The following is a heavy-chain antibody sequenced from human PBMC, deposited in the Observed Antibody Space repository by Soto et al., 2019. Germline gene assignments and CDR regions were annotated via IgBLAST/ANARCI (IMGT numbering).Heavy chain of an antibody. V-gene: IGHV3-23*01. D-gene: IGHD6-13*01. CDR2: ISGSGGST. CDR3: AKSAGKQLVPDY. CDR1: GFTFSSYA. J-gene: IGHJ4*02. Sequence: EVQLLESGGGLVQPGGSLRLSCAASGFTFSSYAMSWVRQAPGKGLEWVSAISGSGGSTYNADSVKGRFTISRDNTKNTLYLQMNSLRAEDTAVYYCAKSAGKQLVPDYWGQGTLVTVSS.